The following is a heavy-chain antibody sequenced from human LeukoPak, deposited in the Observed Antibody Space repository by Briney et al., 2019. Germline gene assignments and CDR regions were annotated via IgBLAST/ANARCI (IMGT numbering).Heavy chain of an antibody. CDR1: VNTFTHYW. D-gene: IGHD1-14*01. Sequence: GESLEISCKVLVNTFTHYWIGWVRQMPGKGLEWMGIIFPRDSDTRYSPSFQGQVTISADKSISTAYLQWNRLRASDSGLYYCARQGTGFDSWGQGTLVTVSS. V-gene: IGHV5-51*01. CDR3: ARQGTGFDS. J-gene: IGHJ4*02. CDR2: IFPRDSDT.